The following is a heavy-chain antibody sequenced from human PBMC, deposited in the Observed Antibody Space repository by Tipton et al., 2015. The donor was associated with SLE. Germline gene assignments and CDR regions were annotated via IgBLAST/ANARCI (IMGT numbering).Heavy chain of an antibody. Sequence: KPGESLKISCKGSGYSFTNYWSWIRQPPGKGLEWIGYIYYSGSTNYNPSLKSRVTISVDTSKNQFSLKLSSVTAADTAVYYCARVGSGVDYWGQGTLVTVSS. D-gene: IGHD3-10*01. CDR1: GYSFTNY. CDR2: IYYSGST. J-gene: IGHJ4*02. CDR3: ARVGSGVDY. V-gene: IGHV4-59*01.